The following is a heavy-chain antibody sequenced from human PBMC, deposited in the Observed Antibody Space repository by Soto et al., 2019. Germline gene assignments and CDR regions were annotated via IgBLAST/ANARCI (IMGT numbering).Heavy chain of an antibody. V-gene: IGHV1-46*01. CDR3: ARDFTMTTVVTHNFDY. Sequence: ASVKVSCKASGYTFTSYYMHWVRQAPGQGLEWMGIINPSGGSTSYAQKFQGRVTMTRDTSTSTVYMELSSLRSEDTAVYYCARDFTMTTVVTHNFDYWGQGTLVTVSS. D-gene: IGHD4-17*01. CDR1: GYTFTSYY. CDR2: INPSGGST. J-gene: IGHJ4*02.